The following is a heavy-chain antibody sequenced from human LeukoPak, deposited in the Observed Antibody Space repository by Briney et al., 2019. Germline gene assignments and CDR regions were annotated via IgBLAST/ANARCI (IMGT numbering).Heavy chain of an antibody. D-gene: IGHD2-15*01. CDR1: GFTFSSYS. CDR2: ISSSSSYI. Sequence: TGGSLRLSCAASGFTFSSYSMNWVRQAPGKGLEWVSSISSSSSYIYYADSVKGRFTISRDNSKNTLFLQMNSLRAEDTAVYYCAKNLYCGGGSCYPSALGMDVWGQGATVTVSS. V-gene: IGHV3-21*04. J-gene: IGHJ6*02. CDR3: AKNLYCGGGSCYPSALGMDV.